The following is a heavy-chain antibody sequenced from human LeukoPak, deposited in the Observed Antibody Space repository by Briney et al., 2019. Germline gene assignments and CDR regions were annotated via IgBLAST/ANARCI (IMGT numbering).Heavy chain of an antibody. CDR2: INHSGST. J-gene: IGHJ4*02. V-gene: IGHV4-34*01. CDR3: ARLRKVGATRPPPPPKGYFDY. CDR1: GESFSGYY. D-gene: IGHD1-26*01. Sequence: SETLSLTCAVYGESFSGYYWSWIRQPPGKGLEWIGEINHSGSTNYNPSLKSRVTISVDTSQNQFSLKLSSVTAADTAVYYCARLRKVGATRPPPPPKGYFDYWGQGTLVTVSS.